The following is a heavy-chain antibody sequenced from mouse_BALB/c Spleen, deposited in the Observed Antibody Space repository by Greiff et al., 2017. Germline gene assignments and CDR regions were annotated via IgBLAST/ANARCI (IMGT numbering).Heavy chain of an antibody. CDR3: ARSFYDYDGYAMDY. J-gene: IGHJ4*01. V-gene: IGHV3-8*02. D-gene: IGHD2-4*01. CDR1: GDSITSGY. Sequence: EVQLVESGPSLVKPSQTLSLTCSVTGDSITSGYWNWIRKFPGNKLEYMGYISYSGSTYYNPSLKSRISITRDTSKNQYYLQLNSVTTEDTATYYCARSFYDYDGYAMDYWGQGTSVTVSS. CDR2: ISYSGST.